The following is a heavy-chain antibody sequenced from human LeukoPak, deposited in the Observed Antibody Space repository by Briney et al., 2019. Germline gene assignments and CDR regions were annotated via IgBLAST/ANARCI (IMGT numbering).Heavy chain of an antibody. D-gene: IGHD1-26*01. CDR2: ISWDGGST. J-gene: IGHJ4*02. V-gene: IGHV3-43*01. CDR1: GFTFDDYT. Sequence: PGGSLRLSCAASGFTFDDYTMHWVRQAPGKGLEWVSLISWDGGSTYYADSVKGRFTISRDNSKNSLYLQMNSLRTEDTALYYCATKGGSVNYFDYWGQGTLVTVSS. CDR3: ATKGGSVNYFDY.